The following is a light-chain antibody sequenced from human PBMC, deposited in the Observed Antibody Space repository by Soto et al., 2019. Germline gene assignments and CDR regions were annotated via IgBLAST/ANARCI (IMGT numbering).Light chain of an antibody. CDR3: QHYSSSPYT. CDR2: GES. CDR1: QSVSSSY. V-gene: IGKV3-20*01. Sequence: EIVLTQSPGTLSLSPGERATLSCRASQSVSSSYLAWYQQKPGQAPRLLIYGESSRATGIPDRFSGSASGTDFTLTISRLEPEDFAVYYCQHYSSSPYTFRQGTKLEIK. J-gene: IGKJ2*01.